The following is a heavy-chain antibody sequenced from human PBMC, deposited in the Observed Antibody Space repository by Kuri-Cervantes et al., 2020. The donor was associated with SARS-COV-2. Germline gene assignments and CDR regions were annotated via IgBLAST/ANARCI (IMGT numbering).Heavy chain of an antibody. CDR2: IYYRSKWYN. J-gene: IGHJ6*02. Sequence: LRLSCAISGDSVSSDSAAWNWIRQSPSRGLEWLGRIYYRSKWYNDYAVSVKSRITINPDTSKNQFSLQLNSVTPEDTAVYYCARGIYYGMDVWGQGTTVTVSS. CDR3: ARGIYYGMDV. CDR1: GDSVSSDSAA. V-gene: IGHV6-1*01.